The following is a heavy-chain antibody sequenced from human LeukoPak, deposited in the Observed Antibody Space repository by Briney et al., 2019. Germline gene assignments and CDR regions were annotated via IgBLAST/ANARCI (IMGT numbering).Heavy chain of an antibody. J-gene: IGHJ4*02. D-gene: IGHD1-1*01. CDR2: INHGGST. CDR3: ARDDPYYFDY. CDR1: GGSFSGYY. Sequence: SETLSLTCAVHGGSFSGYYWSWIRQPPGKGLEWIGEINHGGSTNYNPSLKSRVTISVDTSKNQFSLTLSSATAADTAVYYCARDDPYYFDYWGQGTLVTVSS. V-gene: IGHV4-34*01.